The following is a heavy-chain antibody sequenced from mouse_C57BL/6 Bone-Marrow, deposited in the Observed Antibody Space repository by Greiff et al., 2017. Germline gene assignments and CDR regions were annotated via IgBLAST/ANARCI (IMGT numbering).Heavy chain of an antibody. CDR2: ISSGGSYT. J-gene: IGHJ3*01. Sequence: EVQVVESGGDLVKPGGSLTLSCAASGFTFSSYGMSWVRQTPDKRLEWVATISSGGSYTYYPDSVKGRFTISRDNAKNTLYLQMSSLKSEDTAMYYCARHYDYAWFAYWGQGTLVTVSA. V-gene: IGHV5-6*01. CDR3: ARHYDYAWFAY. D-gene: IGHD2-4*01. CDR1: GFTFSSYG.